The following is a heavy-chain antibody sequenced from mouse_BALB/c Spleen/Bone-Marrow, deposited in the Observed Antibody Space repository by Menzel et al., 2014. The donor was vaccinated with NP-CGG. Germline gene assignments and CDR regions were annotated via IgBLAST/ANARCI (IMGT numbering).Heavy chain of an antibody. J-gene: IGHJ4*01. CDR1: GYTFTDYA. CDR3: ARSGKVRNAIDY. Sequence: QVQLQQSGAELVRPGVSVKISCKGSGYTFTDYAIHWVKQSHAKSLEWIGLISSYYGDASYNQKFKGKATMTVDKSSSTAYMDLARLTSEDSAIYYGARSGKVRNAIDYLGQGTSVTVSS. CDR2: ISSYYGDA. V-gene: IGHV1S137*01. D-gene: IGHD2-14*01.